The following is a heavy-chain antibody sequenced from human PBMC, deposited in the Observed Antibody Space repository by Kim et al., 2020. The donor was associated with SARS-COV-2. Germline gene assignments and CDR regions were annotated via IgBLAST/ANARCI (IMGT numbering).Heavy chain of an antibody. CDR3: ARGGYYDSSGAFDI. J-gene: IGHJ3*02. D-gene: IGHD3-22*01. V-gene: IGHV1-2*02. Sequence: AQKFQGRVTMTRDTSISTAYMELSRLRSDDTAVYYCARGGYYDSSGAFDIWGQGTMVTVSS.